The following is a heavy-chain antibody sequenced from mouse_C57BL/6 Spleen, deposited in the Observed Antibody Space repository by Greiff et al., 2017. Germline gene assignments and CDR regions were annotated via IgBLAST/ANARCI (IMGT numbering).Heavy chain of an antibody. CDR1: GFTFSDYG. CDR3: ARSPYDGYWYFDV. J-gene: IGHJ1*03. D-gene: IGHD2-3*01. CDR2: ISNLAYSI. Sequence: DVHLVESGGGLVQPGGSLKLSCAASGFTFSDYGMAWVRQAPRKGPEWVAFISNLAYSIYYADTVTGRFTISRENAKNTLYLEMSSLRSEDTAMYYCARSPYDGYWYFDVWGTGTTVTVSS. V-gene: IGHV5-15*01.